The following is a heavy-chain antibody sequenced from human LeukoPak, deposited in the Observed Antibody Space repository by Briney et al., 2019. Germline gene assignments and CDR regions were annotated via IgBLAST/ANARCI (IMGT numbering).Heavy chain of an antibody. J-gene: IGHJ4*02. CDR2: IKQDGSEK. V-gene: IGHV3-7*01. CDR3: PRDPAADYYDSSGYFDY. D-gene: IGHD3-22*01. Sequence: PGGSLRLSCAASGFTFSSYWMSWVRQAPGKGLEWVANIKQDGSEKYYVDSVKGRFTISRDNAKNSLYLQMNSLRAEDTAVYYCPRDPAADYYDSSGYFDYWGQGTLVTVSS. CDR1: GFTFSSYW.